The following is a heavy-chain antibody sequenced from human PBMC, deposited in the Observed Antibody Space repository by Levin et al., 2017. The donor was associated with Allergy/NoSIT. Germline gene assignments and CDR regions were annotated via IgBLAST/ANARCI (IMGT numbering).Heavy chain of an antibody. Sequence: GESLKISCAASGFTFSSYSMNWVRQAPGKGLEWVSSISSSSSYIYYADSVKGRFTISRDNAKNSLYLQMNSLRAEDTAVYYCARDGDSGYDFGGEGGPIDYWGQGTLVTVSS. V-gene: IGHV3-21*01. D-gene: IGHD5-12*01. CDR3: ARDGDSGYDFGGEGGPIDY. J-gene: IGHJ4*02. CDR2: ISSSSSYI. CDR1: GFTFSSYS.